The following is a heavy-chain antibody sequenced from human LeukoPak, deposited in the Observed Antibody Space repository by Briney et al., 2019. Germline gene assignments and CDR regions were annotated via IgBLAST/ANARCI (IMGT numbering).Heavy chain of an antibody. V-gene: IGHV4-59*01. J-gene: IGHJ4*02. Sequence: SETLSLTCTVSGGSISSYYWSWIRQPPGKGLEWIGYIYYSGSTNYNPSLKSRVTISVDTSMNQFSLKLSSVTAADTAVYYCARVQAAAGYFDYWGQGTLVTVSS. CDR2: IYYSGST. D-gene: IGHD6-13*01. CDR3: ARVQAAAGYFDY. CDR1: GGSISSYY.